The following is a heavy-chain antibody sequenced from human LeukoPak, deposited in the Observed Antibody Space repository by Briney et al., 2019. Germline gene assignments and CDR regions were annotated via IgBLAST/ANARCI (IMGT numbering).Heavy chain of an antibody. Sequence: PGGSLRLSCVASGFTFNRCWMNWVRQAPGKGLEWVAHINPDGRDTYYVDSVKGRFTISRDIAQNSMYLQMNSLRVEDTAVYYCTSWGDTTAEYFQRWGQGTLVTVSS. J-gene: IGHJ1*01. D-gene: IGHD2-21*02. CDR2: INPDGRDT. V-gene: IGHV3-7*01. CDR1: GFTFNRCW. CDR3: TSWGDTTAEYFQR.